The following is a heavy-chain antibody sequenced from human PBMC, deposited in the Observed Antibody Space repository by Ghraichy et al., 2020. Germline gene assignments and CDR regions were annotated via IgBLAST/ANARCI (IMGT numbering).Heavy chain of an antibody. J-gene: IGHJ5*02. CDR1: GGSISSGGYY. V-gene: IGHV4-31*03. Sequence: SETLSLTCTVSGGSISSGGYYWSWIRQHPGKGLEWIGYIYYSGSTYYNPSLKSRVTISVDTSKNQFSLKLSSVTAADTAVYYCARCHDYSKNWFDPWGQGTLVTVSS. CDR2: IYYSGST. CDR3: ARCHDYSKNWFDP. D-gene: IGHD4-11*01.